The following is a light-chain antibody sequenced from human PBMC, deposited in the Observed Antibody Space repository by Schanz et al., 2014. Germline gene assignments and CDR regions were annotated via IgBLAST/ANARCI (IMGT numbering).Light chain of an antibody. Sequence: DIVMTQSPDSLAVSLGERATIHCKSSQSVLYSANNKNYLAWYQQKPGQPPKLLIYWASIRESGVPDRFSGGGSGTDFTLTISSLQAEDVAVYYCQQYYSTPPTFGPGTKVDIK. V-gene: IGKV4-1*01. CDR1: QSVLYSANNKNY. CDR3: QQYYSTPPT. CDR2: WAS. J-gene: IGKJ3*01.